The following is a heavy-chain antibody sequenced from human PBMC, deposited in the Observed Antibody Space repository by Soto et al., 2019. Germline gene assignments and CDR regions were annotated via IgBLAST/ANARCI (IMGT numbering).Heavy chain of an antibody. V-gene: IGHV3-30-3*01. D-gene: IGHD3-22*01. CDR3: ARDRYYDSSGFPTAYYYYYGMDV. CDR2: ISYDGSNK. CDR1: GFTFSSYA. J-gene: IGHJ6*02. Sequence: PGGSLRLSCAASGFTFSSYAMHWVRQAPGKGLEWVAVISYDGSNKYYADSVKGRFTISRDNSKNTPYLQMNSLRAEDTAVYYCARDRYYDSSGFPTAYYYYYGMDVWGQGTTVTVSS.